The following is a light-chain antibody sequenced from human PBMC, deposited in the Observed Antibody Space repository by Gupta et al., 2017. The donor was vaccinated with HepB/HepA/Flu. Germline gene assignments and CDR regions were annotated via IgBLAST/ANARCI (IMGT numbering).Light chain of an antibody. Sequence: DIQMTQSPSSLSASVGDRVTITCRASQSISSYLNWYQQKPGKAPKLLISAASSLQSGVPSRFSGSGSGTDFTLTISRLQPEDFATFYCQQRDSTPFTFGHGTKVDIK. V-gene: IGKV1-39*01. CDR3: QQRDSTPFT. CDR1: QSISSY. J-gene: IGKJ3*01. CDR2: AAS.